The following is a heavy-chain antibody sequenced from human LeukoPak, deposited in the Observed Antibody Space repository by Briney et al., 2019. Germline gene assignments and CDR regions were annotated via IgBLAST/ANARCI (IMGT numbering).Heavy chain of an antibody. J-gene: IGHJ5*02. CDR1: GFTVSSNY. V-gene: IGHV3-53*01. CDR3: ARGPPKRITMVRGVILNWFDP. CDR2: IYSGGST. D-gene: IGHD3-10*01. Sequence: PGGSLRLSCAASGFTVSSNYMSWVRQAPGKGLEWVSVIYSGGSTYYADSVKGRFTISRDNSKNTLYLQMNSLRAEDTAVYYCARGPPKRITMVRGVILNWFDPWGQGTLVTVSS.